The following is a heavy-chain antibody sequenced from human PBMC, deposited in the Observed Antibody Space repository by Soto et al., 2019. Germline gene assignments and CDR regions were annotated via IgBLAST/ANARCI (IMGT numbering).Heavy chain of an antibody. CDR1: GFTFSSYA. J-gene: IGHJ4*02. Sequence: GGSLRLSCAASGFTFSSYAMHWVRQAPGKGLEWVAVISYDGSNKYYADSVKGRFTISRDNSKNTLYLQMNSLRAEDTAVYYCARDHGYCSGGSCYSFDYWGQGTLVTVSS. CDR3: ARDHGYCSGGSCYSFDY. CDR2: ISYDGSNK. V-gene: IGHV3-30-3*01. D-gene: IGHD2-15*01.